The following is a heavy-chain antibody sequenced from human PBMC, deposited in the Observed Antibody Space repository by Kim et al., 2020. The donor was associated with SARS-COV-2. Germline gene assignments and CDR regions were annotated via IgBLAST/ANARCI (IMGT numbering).Heavy chain of an antibody. V-gene: IGHV4-39*02. CDR3: ARVPFITMVLVAQGSYSHMDV. J-gene: IGHJ6*02. CDR2: IYYSGST. D-gene: IGHD3-22*01. CDR1: GGSISSNSYY. Sequence: SETLSLTCTVSGGSISSNSYYWGWIRQPPGKGLEWIGSIYYSGSTYYNPSLKSRVTISVDTSKNHFSLKLSSVTAADTAVYYCARVPFITMVLVAQGSYSHMDVWGLGTTVTVSS.